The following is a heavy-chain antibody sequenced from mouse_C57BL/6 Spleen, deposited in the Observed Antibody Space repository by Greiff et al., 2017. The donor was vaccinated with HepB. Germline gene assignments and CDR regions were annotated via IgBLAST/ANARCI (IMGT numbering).Heavy chain of an antibody. D-gene: IGHD1-1*01. V-gene: IGHV5-16*01. CDR2: INYDGSST. CDR3: ARDRGYYGSSYGYYAMDY. J-gene: IGHJ4*01. CDR1: GFTFSDYY. Sequence: EVMLVESEGGLVQPGRSMKLSCTASGFTFSDYYMAWVRQVPEKGLEWVANINYDGSSTYYLDSLKSRFIISRDNAKNILYLQMSSLKSEDTATYYCARDRGYYGSSYGYYAMDYWGQGTSVTVSS.